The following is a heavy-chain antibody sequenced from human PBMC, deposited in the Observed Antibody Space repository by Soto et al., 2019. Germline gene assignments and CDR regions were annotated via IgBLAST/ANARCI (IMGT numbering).Heavy chain of an antibody. CDR2: IYYSGST. D-gene: IGHD3-9*01. J-gene: IGHJ3*02. V-gene: IGHV4-28*01. Sequence: PSETLFLTCAVSGYSISSSNWWGWIRQPPGKGLEWIGYIYYSGSTYYNPSLKSRVTMSVDTSKNQFSLKLSSVTAVDTAVYYCARNTGYLLSAFDIWGQGTMVTVSS. CDR1: GYSISSSNW. CDR3: ARNTGYLLSAFDI.